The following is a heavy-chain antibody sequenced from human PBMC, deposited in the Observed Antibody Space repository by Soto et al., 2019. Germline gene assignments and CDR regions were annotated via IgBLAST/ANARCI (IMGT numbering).Heavy chain of an antibody. CDR2: IYYSGIT. Sequence: SETLSLTCTVSGGSIGSGGYYWSWIRQHPGKGLEWIGYIYYSGITYYSPSLKSRVTISVDTSKNQFSLKLSSVTAADTAVYYCARSPGYYFDYWGQGTLVTVPQ. J-gene: IGHJ4*02. V-gene: IGHV4-31*03. CDR3: ARSPGYYFDY. CDR1: GGSIGSGGYY.